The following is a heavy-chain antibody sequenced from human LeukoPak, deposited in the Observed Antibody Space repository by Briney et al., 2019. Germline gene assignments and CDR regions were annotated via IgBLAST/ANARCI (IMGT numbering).Heavy chain of an antibody. D-gene: IGHD2-2*01. J-gene: IGHJ4*02. CDR1: GFTFSSYG. CDR3: AGHRTRDVVVPAALKY. CDR2: IWYDGSNK. Sequence: GRSLRLSCAASGFTFSSYGMHWVRQAPGKGLEWVAVIWYDGSNKYYADSVKGRFTISRDNSKNTLYLQMNSLRAEDTAVYYCAGHRTRDVVVPAALKYWGQGTLVTVSS. V-gene: IGHV3-33*01.